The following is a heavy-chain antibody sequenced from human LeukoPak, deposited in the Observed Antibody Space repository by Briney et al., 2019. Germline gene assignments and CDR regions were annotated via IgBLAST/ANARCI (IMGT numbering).Heavy chain of an antibody. CDR1: GFTFSSYA. CDR2: ISGSGGST. J-gene: IGHJ4*02. Sequence: PGGSLRLSCAASGFTFSSYAMSWVRQAPGKGLEWVSAISGSGGSTYYADSVKGRFTISRDNSKNTLYLQMNSLRAEDTAVYYCANGNGCLPHFDYWGQGTLVTVSS. CDR3: ANGNGCLPHFDY. V-gene: IGHV3-23*01. D-gene: IGHD1-1*01.